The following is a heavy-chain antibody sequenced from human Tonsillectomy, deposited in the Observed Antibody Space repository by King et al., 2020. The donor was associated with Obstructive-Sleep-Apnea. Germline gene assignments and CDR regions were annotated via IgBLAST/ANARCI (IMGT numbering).Heavy chain of an antibody. Sequence: VQLVESGGGVVQPGGSLRLSCAASGFIFSNYDMHWVRQAPGKGLEWVAFIRYDGSNKYYADSVKGRFTISRDNSKNTLYLQMNSLRTEDTAVYYCAKDTSSVAYWGQGTLVTVSS. CDR3: AKDTSSVAY. CDR2: IRYDGSNK. CDR1: GFIFSNYD. V-gene: IGHV3-30*02. D-gene: IGHD1-1*01. J-gene: IGHJ4*02.